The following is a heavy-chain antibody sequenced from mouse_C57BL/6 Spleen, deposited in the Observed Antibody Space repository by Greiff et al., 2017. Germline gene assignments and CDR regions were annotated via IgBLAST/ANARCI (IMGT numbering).Heavy chain of an antibody. CDR3: ARPYYEYGEIWFAY. CDR2: ISSGSSTI. CDR1: GFTFSDYG. J-gene: IGHJ3*01. V-gene: IGHV5-17*01. Sequence: EVMLVESGGGLVKPGGSLKLSCAASGFTFSDYGMHWVRQAPEKGLEWVAYISSGSSTIYYADTVKGRFTISRDNAKNTLFLQMNSLRSEGTTMYYCARPYYEYGEIWFAYWGQGTLATVSA. D-gene: IGHD2-4*01.